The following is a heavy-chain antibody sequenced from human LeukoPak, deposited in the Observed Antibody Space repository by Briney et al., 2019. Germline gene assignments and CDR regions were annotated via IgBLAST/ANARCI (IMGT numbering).Heavy chain of an antibody. D-gene: IGHD4-17*01. Sequence: ASVKVSCKASGGTFSSYAISWVRQAPGQGLEWMGGIIPIFGTANYAQKFQGRVTITADESTSTAYMELSSLRSEDTVVYYCARVRRLTYGDYGLPLDYWGQGTLVTVSS. CDR1: GGTFSSYA. CDR3: ARVRRLTYGDYGLPLDY. J-gene: IGHJ4*02. V-gene: IGHV1-69*01. CDR2: IIPIFGTA.